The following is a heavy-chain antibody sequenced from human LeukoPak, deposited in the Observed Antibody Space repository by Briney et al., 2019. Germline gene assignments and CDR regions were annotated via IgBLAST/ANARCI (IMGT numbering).Heavy chain of an antibody. CDR2: ISSSSSYI. J-gene: IGHJ4*02. CDR1: GFTFSSYS. V-gene: IGHV3-21*01. Sequence: PGGSLRLSCAASGFTFSSYSMNWVRQAPGKGLEWVSSISSSSSYIYYADSVKGRFTISRDDAKNSLYLQMNSLRAEDTAVYYCARVEYSKGYYFDYWGQGTLVTVSS. D-gene: IGHD2/OR15-2a*01. CDR3: ARVEYSKGYYFDY.